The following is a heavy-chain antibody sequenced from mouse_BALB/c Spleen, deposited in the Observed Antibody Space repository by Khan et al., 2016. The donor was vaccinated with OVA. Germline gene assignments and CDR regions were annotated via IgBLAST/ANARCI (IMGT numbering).Heavy chain of an antibody. V-gene: IGHV1-4*01. D-gene: IGHD2-14*01. CDR3: VGDGADHRSDGWFAY. J-gene: IGHJ3*01. Sequence: QVQLKQSGAELARPGASVKMSCKASGYTFTSYTIHWIKLRPGQGLEWIGFINPSNGYTNYNQKFKDKATLTADKSSTTVYMQLSSLTSDDSAVYNCVGDGADHRSDGWFAYWGQGTLVTVSA. CDR2: INPSNGYT. CDR1: GYTFTSYT.